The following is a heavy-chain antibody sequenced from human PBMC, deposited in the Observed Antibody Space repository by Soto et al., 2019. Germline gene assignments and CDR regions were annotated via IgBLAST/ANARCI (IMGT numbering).Heavy chain of an antibody. J-gene: IGHJ4*02. CDR3: AKGVFLLEWLLGDDY. V-gene: IGHV3-9*01. D-gene: IGHD3-3*01. CDR2: ISWNSGSI. Sequence: GGSLRLSCAASGFTFDDYAMHWVRQAPGKGLEWVSGISWNSGSIGYADSVKGRFTISRDNAKNSLYLQMNSLRAEDTALYYCAKGVFLLEWLLGDDYWGQGPLVTVSS. CDR1: GFTFDDYA.